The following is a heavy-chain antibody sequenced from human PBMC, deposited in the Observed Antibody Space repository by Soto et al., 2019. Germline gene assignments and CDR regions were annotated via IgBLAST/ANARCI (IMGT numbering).Heavy chain of an antibody. CDR2: IGYHGSNK. CDR3: ARDRHYGSGRTSAFGI. D-gene: IGHD3-10*01. V-gene: IGHV3-33*01. J-gene: IGHJ3*02. Sequence: QVQLVESGGGVVQPARSLRLSCAASGFTFSSYDMHWVRQAPGKGLEWVAIIGYHGSNKYYADSVKGRFTISRDNYKNALYLQMNSLTAEDTEVYYCARDRHYGSGRTSAFGIWGQGTMVTVSS. CDR1: GFTFSSYD.